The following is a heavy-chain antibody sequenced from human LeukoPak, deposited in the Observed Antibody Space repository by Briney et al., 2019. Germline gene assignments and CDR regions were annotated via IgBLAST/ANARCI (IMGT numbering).Heavy chain of an antibody. CDR2: SNSDGSTT. Sequence: TGGSLGLSCAASGFTFRTYWMHWVRQAPGKGLVWVSHSNSDGSTTSYADSVKGRFTISRDNAKNTLYLQMNSLRAEDTAVYYCARDLKGPVNDVFDIWGQGTMVTVSS. D-gene: IGHD4-23*01. CDR1: GFTFRTYW. V-gene: IGHV3-74*01. CDR3: ARDLKGPVNDVFDI. J-gene: IGHJ3*02.